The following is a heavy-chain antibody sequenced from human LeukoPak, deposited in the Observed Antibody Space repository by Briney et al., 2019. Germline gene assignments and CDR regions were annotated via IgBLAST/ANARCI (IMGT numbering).Heavy chain of an antibody. Sequence: SGTLALTYSVSGASVGNNDWWTWVRQPPGEGLEWIGEIFHGGITKYNPSLKSRLILSLDTSKNQFSLKVTSVTAADTAVYFCARVRCSDGLCNSFDFWSQGTLVTVSS. CDR1: GASVGNNDW. D-gene: IGHD2-15*01. CDR2: IFHGGIT. J-gene: IGHJ4*02. V-gene: IGHV4-4*02. CDR3: ARVRCSDGLCNSFDF.